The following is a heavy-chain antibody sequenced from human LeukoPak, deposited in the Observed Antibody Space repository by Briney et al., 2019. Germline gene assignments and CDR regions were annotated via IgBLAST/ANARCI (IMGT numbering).Heavy chain of an antibody. J-gene: IGHJ4*02. CDR2: ISSSSSYI. CDR3: ARAPGAMVARFDY. Sequence: GGSLRLSCAASGFTVSSNYMNWVRQAPGKGLEWVSSISSSSSYIYYADSVKGRFTISRDNAKNSLYLQMNSLRAEDTAVYYCARAPGAMVARFDYWGQGTLVTVSS. D-gene: IGHD5-18*01. V-gene: IGHV3-21*01. CDR1: GFTVSSNY.